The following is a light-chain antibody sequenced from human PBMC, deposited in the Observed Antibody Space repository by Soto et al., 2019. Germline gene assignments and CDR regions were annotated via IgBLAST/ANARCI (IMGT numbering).Light chain of an antibody. J-gene: IGLJ1*01. CDR2: VVS. CDR1: SSDVGGYKY. CDR3: RSYAGSNNYV. Sequence: SALTQPPSASGSPGQSVTISSTGTSSDVGGYKYVSWYQQHPGKAPKPMIYVVSKRPSGVPDRFSGSKSGNSASLTVSALEAEDESVYYCRSYAGSNNYVFGTGTKVTVL. V-gene: IGLV2-8*01.